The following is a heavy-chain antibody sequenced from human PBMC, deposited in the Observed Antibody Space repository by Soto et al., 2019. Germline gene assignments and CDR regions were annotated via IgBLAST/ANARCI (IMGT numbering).Heavy chain of an antibody. J-gene: IGHJ6*02. CDR2: IYHSGST. V-gene: IGHV4-4*02. Sequence: SETLSLTCAVSGGPISSSNWWSWVRQPPGKGLEWIGEIYHSGSTNYNPSLKSRVTISVDKSKNQFSLKLSSVTAADTAVYYCASDRIARSITIFGVVTTVRDYYGMDVWGQGTTVTVSS. D-gene: IGHD3-3*01. CDR3: ASDRIARSITIFGVVTTVRDYYGMDV. CDR1: GGPISSSNW.